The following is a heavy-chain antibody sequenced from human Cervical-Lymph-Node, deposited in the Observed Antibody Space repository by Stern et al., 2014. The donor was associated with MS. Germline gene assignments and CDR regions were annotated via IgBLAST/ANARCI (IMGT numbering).Heavy chain of an antibody. J-gene: IGHJ6*02. Sequence: QMQLGQSGAEVKKPGSSVKVSCKASGGTFSSYAISWVRQAPGHGLEWSGGILPIFGTANYAQKFQGRVTITADESTSTAYMELSSLRSEDTAVYYCARDSSSSYYYYYGMDVWGQGTTVTVSS. CDR2: ILPIFGTA. V-gene: IGHV1-69*01. CDR3: ARDSSSSYYYYYGMDV. CDR1: GGTFSSYA. D-gene: IGHD6-6*01.